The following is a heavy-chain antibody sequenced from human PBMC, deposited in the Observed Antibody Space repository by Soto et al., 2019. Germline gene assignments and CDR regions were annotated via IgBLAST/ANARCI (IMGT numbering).Heavy chain of an antibody. J-gene: IGHJ4*02. CDR2: ISGSGATT. CDR3: TKGGIPRRYNIPKVDFDY. CDR1: GFIFSNYA. Sequence: GGSLRLSCAASGFIFSNYAMSWVRQAPGRXLEWVSAISGSGATTYYPDSVKGRFTISRDNSKNTLYLQMNNLRADDTAVYYCTKGGIPRRYNIPKVDFDYWGQGSLVTVSS. V-gene: IGHV3-23*01. D-gene: IGHD1-1*01.